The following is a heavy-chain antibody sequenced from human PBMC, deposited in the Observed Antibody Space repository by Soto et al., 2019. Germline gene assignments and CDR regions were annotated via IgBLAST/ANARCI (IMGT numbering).Heavy chain of an antibody. CDR1: GGSISSGDYY. CDR3: ARQHLWFGSPYYFDY. Sequence: SETLSLTCTVSGGSISSGDYYWSWIRQPPGKGLEWIGYIYYSGSTYYNPSLKSRVTISVDTSKNQFSLKLSSVTAADTAVYYCARQHLWFGSPYYFDYWGQGTLVTVSS. J-gene: IGHJ4*02. D-gene: IGHD3-10*01. CDR2: IYYSGST. V-gene: IGHV4-30-4*01.